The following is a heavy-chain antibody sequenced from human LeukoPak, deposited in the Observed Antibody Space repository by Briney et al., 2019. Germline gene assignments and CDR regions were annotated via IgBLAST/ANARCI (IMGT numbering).Heavy chain of an antibody. J-gene: IGHJ3*02. Sequence: GGSLRLSCAASGFTFSSYDMHWVRQATGKGLEWVSAIGTAGDTYYPGSVKGRFTISRENAKNSLYLQMNSLRAGDTAVYYCARAAYSSGWHAFDIWGQGTTVTVSS. V-gene: IGHV3-13*01. D-gene: IGHD6-19*01. CDR3: ARAAYSSGWHAFDI. CDR1: GFTFSSYD. CDR2: IGTAGDT.